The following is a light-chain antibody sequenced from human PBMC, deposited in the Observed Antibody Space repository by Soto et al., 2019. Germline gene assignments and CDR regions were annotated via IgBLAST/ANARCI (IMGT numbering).Light chain of an antibody. CDR1: STNIGADYD. J-gene: IGLJ3*02. Sequence: QSVLTQPPSVSGAPGQRVTISCTGSSTNIGADYDVHWYQQHPGTAPKLLIFGDSNRPSGVADRFSGSKSGNSASLAITGVQPEEEADDYCQSYDTSLSAVVFGGGTKLTVL. V-gene: IGLV1-40*01. CDR3: QSYDTSLSAVV. CDR2: GDS.